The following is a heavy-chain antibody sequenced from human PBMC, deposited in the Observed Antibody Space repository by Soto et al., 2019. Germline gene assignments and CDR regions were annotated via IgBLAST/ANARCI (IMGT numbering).Heavy chain of an antibody. CDR1: GGSFSGYY. CDR3: ARGNRRRIMTTVTEYYFDY. CDR2: INHSGRT. Sequence: SETLSLTCAVYGGSFSGYYWSWILQPPGKGLKWIGEINHSGRTNNTPSLKSRVTISVDTSKIQFALKLSSVTAADTAVYYCARGNRRRIMTTVTEYYFDYWGQGTLVTVSS. J-gene: IGHJ4*02. V-gene: IGHV4-34*01. D-gene: IGHD4-4*01.